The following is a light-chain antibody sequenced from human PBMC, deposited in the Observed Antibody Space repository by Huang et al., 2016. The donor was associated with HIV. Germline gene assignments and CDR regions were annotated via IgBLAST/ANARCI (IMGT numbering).Light chain of an antibody. J-gene: IGKJ2*01. CDR3: QQYSDWPRT. CDR1: QSVSSN. Sequence: EIVMTQSPATLSVSPGERATLSCRASQSVSSNLAWYQQKPGQAPRLFISGASTRATGIPARCTGNGSGTEFTHTIISLQSEDFAVYYCQQYSDWPRTFGLGTKVEIK. CDR2: GAS. V-gene: IGKV3-15*01.